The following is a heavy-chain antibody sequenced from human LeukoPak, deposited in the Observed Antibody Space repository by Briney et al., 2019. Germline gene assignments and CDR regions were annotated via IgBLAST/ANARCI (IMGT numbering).Heavy chain of an antibody. Sequence: SETLSLTCAVYGGSFSGYYWSWIRQPPGKGLEWIGEINHSGSTYYNPSLKSRVTISVDTSKNQFSLKLSSVTAADTAVYYCARDRVFANRWIGPWGQGTLVTVSS. V-gene: IGHV4-34*01. J-gene: IGHJ5*02. CDR2: INHSGST. CDR1: GGSFSGYY. D-gene: IGHD1-14*01. CDR3: ARDRVFANRWIGP.